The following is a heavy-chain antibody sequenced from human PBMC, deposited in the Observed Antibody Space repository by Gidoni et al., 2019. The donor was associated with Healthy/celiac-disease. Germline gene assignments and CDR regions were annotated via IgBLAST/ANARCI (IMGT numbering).Heavy chain of an antibody. V-gene: IGHV4-38-2*02. CDR2: IYHSGST. Sequence: QVQLQESGPGLVKPSETLSLTCTVSGYSISSGYYWGWIRQPPGKGLEWIGSIYHSGSTYYNPSLKSRVTISVDTSKNQFSLKLSSVTAADTAVYYCARGEELDYWGQGTLVTVSS. J-gene: IGHJ4*02. CDR1: GYSISSGYY. CDR3: ARGEELDY.